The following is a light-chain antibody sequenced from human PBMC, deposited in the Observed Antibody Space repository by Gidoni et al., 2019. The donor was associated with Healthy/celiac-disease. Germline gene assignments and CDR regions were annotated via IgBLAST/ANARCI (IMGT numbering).Light chain of an antibody. CDR3: QQHYDIPWT. CDR2: WAS. J-gene: IGKJ1*01. CDR1: QSVLYNSNNKNY. Sequence: DIVMTHSPYSLAVSLGERATIICKSSQSVLYNSNNKNYLAWYQQKPGQPPKLLFYWASTRQAGVPDRFSGSGSGTDFTLSISSLQAEDVAVYYCQQHYDIPWTFGRGTRVELK. V-gene: IGKV4-1*01.